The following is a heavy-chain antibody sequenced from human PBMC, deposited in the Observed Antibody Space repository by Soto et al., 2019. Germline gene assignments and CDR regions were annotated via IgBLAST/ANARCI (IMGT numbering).Heavy chain of an antibody. J-gene: IGHJ6*03. D-gene: IGHD6-13*01. V-gene: IGHV4-59*08. Sequence: SETLSLTCTVSGGSISSYYWSWIRQPPGKGLEWIGYIYYSGSTNYNPSLKSRVTISVDTSKNHFSLKLSSVTAADTAVYYCARLFIAAAGDYYYYYMDVWGKGTTVTVSS. CDR2: IYYSGST. CDR1: GGSISSYY. CDR3: ARLFIAAAGDYYYYYMDV.